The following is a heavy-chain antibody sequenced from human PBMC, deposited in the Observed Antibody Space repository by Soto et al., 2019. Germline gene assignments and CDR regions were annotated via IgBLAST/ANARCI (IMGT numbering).Heavy chain of an antibody. Sequence: GGSLRLSCAASGFTFSSYGMHWVRQAPGKGLEWVAVISYDGSNKYYADSVKGRFTISRDNSKNTLYLQMNSLRAEDTAVYYCAKDLKTRGYSYGYEIPLRSRSDYYYYYGMDVWGQGTTVTVSS. D-gene: IGHD5-18*01. CDR2: ISYDGSNK. CDR3: AKDLKTRGYSYGYEIPLRSRSDYYYYYGMDV. J-gene: IGHJ6*02. V-gene: IGHV3-30*18. CDR1: GFTFSSYG.